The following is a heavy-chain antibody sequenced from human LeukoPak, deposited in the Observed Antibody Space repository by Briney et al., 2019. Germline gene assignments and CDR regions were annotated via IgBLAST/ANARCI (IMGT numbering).Heavy chain of an antibody. D-gene: IGHD3-9*01. CDR2: ISYDGSNK. CDR3: AKDGGRGDILTGDYYYGMDV. CDR1: GFTFSSYA. V-gene: IGHV3-30*18. J-gene: IGHJ6*04. Sequence: PGGSLRLSCTAPGFTFSSYAIHWIRQAPGKGLEWVAVISYDGSNKYYADSVKGRFTISRDNSKNTLYLQMNSLRAEDTAVYYCAKDGGRGDILTGDYYYGMDVWGKGTTVTVSS.